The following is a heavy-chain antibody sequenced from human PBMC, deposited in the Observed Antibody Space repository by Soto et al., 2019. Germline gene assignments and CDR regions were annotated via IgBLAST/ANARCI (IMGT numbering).Heavy chain of an antibody. CDR3: ARGHPKRITIFGVVIKLACGFDP. V-gene: IGHV4-34*01. Sequence: SETLSLTCVVYGGSFSGYYWSWIRQPPGKGLEWIGEINHSGSTNYNPSLKSRVTISVDTSKNQFSLKLSSVTAADTAVYYCARGHPKRITIFGVVIKLACGFDPWGQGTLVTVSS. CDR2: INHSGST. D-gene: IGHD3-3*01. CDR1: GGSFSGYY. J-gene: IGHJ5*02.